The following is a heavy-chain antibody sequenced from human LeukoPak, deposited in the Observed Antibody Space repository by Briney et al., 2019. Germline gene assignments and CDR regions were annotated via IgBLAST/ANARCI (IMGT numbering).Heavy chain of an antibody. CDR2: ITWNSDSI. J-gene: IGHJ5*02. V-gene: IGHV3-9*01. Sequence: GGSLRLSCAASGFTFDEYAMHWVRQAPGKGLEWVSGITWNSDSIGYADSVKGRFTISRDNAKNSLYLQMNGLRAEDTALYYCVKDRGGYSSSWNWFDPWGQGTLVTVSS. CDR3: VKDRGGYSSSWNWFDP. CDR1: GFTFDEYA. D-gene: IGHD6-13*01.